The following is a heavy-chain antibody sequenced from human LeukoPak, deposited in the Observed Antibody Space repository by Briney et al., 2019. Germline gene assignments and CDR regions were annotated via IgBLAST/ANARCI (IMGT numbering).Heavy chain of an antibody. CDR1: GFTFSSYS. D-gene: IGHD5-18*01. CDR3: AREAERGVQLWCFDY. Sequence: GGSLRLSCAASGFTFSSYSMNWVRQAPGKGLEWVSYISSSSSTIYYADSVKGRFTISRDNAKNSLYLQMNSLRDEDTAVYYCAREAERGVQLWCFDYWGQGTLVTVSS. V-gene: IGHV3-48*02. J-gene: IGHJ4*02. CDR2: ISSSSSTI.